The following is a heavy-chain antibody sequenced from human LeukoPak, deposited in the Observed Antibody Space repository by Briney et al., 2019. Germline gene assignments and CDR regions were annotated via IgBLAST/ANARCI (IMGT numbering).Heavy chain of an antibody. Sequence: ASVKVSCKASGYTFTSYAMHWVRQAPGQRLEWMGWINAGNGNTKYSQKFQGRVTITRDTSASTAYMELSSLRSEDTAVYYCARGPGTGTTAYNRFDPWGQGTLVTVSS. CDR1: GYTFTSYA. D-gene: IGHD1-1*01. CDR2: INAGNGNT. V-gene: IGHV1-3*01. CDR3: ARGPGTGTTAYNRFDP. J-gene: IGHJ5*02.